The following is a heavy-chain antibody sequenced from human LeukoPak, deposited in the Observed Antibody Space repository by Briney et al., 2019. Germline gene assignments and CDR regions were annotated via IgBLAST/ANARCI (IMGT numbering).Heavy chain of an antibody. CDR2: INPNGDGT. Sequence: ASVKVSCKASGFTFAGYYMHWVRQAPGQGLEWMGWINPNGDGTNYAQKFQGRVTMTRDTSISTAYMELRRLTSDDTAVYYCARDPIVGMRGDFWGQGTLVTVSS. J-gene: IGHJ4*02. D-gene: IGHD2-21*01. CDR1: GFTFAGYY. CDR3: ARDPIVGMRGDF. V-gene: IGHV1-2*02.